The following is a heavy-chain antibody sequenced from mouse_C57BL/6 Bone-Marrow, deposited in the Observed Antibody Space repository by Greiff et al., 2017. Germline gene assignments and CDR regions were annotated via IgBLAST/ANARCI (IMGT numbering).Heavy chain of an antibody. CDR2: IDPENGDT. Sequence: EVQLKESGAELVRPGASVKLSCTASGFNIKDDYMHWVKQRPEQGLEWIGWIDPENGDTAYASNFQGKATITSDTSSNTAYLPLSSLTSEDTAVYYSTTAVSAPFAYWGQGTLVTVSA. D-gene: IGHD6-1*01. CDR3: TTAVSAPFAY. V-gene: IGHV14-4*01. J-gene: IGHJ3*01. CDR1: GFNIKDDY.